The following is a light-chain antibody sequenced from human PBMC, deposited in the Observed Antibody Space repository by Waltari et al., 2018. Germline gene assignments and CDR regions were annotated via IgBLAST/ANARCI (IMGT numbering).Light chain of an antibody. CDR1: SSNIGAGYD. CDR3: QSYDSSLSVV. J-gene: IGLJ2*01. V-gene: IGLV1-40*01. CDR2: VNE. Sequence: QSVLTQPPSVSGAPGQRVTISCTGSSSNIGAGYDVHWYQQLPGPAPKLLIYVNETRPSVVPNRFSGSKSGTSSSLAITGRQAEDEADYYCQSYDSSLSVVFGGGTKLTVL.